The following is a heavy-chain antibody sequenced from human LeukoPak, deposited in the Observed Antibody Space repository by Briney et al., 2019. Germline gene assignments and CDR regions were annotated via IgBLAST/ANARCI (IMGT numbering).Heavy chain of an antibody. CDR1: GFTFTNYW. CDR2: IKQDGSEK. V-gene: IGHV3-7*01. J-gene: IGHJ4*02. CDR3: ARGGGDFWNSYYSGYYFDY. Sequence: PGGSLRLSCAASGFTFTNYWMSWVRQAPGKGLEWVANIKQDGSEKYYVDSVKGRFTISRDNAQSSLYLQMNSLRAEDTAVYFCARGGGDFWNSYYSGYYFDYWGQGTLVTVSS. D-gene: IGHD3-3*01.